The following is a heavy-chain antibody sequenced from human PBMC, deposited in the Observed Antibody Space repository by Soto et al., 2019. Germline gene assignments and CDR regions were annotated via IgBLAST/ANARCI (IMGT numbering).Heavy chain of an antibody. CDR2: IYYSATT. CDR1: GGSISSYY. CDR3: ARAFWGPAGNINWFDP. D-gene: IGHD6-13*01. V-gene: IGHV4-59*01. J-gene: IGHJ5*02. Sequence: QVQLQESGPGLVKPSETLSLTCTVSGGSISSYYWSWIRQPPGKGLEWIGYIYYSATTNYNPSLKSRVTISVDTSQNQFSLKLICVTAADTAVYYCARAFWGPAGNINWFDPWGQGTLVTVSS.